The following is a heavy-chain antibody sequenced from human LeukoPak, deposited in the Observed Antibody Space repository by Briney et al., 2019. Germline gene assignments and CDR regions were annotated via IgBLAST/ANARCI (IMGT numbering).Heavy chain of an antibody. CDR3: ARGLTTVTLYYFDY. Sequence: SETLSLTCTVSGYSISSGYFWGWIRQPPGKGLEWIGEINDSGSSNYIPSLKSRVTISVDRSKNQFSLKLSSVTAADTAVYYCARGLTTVTLYYFDYWGQGTLVTVSS. V-gene: IGHV4-38-2*02. J-gene: IGHJ4*02. CDR1: GYSISSGYF. D-gene: IGHD4-17*01. CDR2: INDSGSS.